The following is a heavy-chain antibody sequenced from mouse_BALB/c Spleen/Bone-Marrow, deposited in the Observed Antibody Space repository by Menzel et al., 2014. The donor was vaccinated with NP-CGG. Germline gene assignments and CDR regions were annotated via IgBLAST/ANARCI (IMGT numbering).Heavy chain of an antibody. CDR1: GFTFSSFG. CDR3: ARSGSSSGCFDY. J-gene: IGHJ2*01. D-gene: IGHD1-1*01. V-gene: IGHV5-17*02. Sequence: DVMLVESGGGLVQPGGSRKFSCAASGFTFSSFGMHWVRQAPEKGLEWVAYISSGSSTIYYADTVMGRFTISRDNPKNTLFLQMTSLRSEDTAMYYCARSGSSSGCFDYWSQCTTLTVSS. CDR2: ISSGSSTI.